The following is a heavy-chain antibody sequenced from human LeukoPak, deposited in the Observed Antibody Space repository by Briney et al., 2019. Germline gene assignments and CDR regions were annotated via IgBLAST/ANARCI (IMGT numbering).Heavy chain of an antibody. CDR1: GGSFSGYY. D-gene: IGHD6-19*01. CDR3: ARGSYSSGRYEYLGAKEYYFDY. V-gene: IGHV4-34*01. CDR2: INHSGST. J-gene: IGHJ4*02. Sequence: SETLSLTCAVYGGSFSGYYWSWIRQPPGKGLEWIGEINHSGSTNYNPSLKSRVTISVDTSKNQFSLKLSSVTAADTAVYYCARGSYSSGRYEYLGAKEYYFDYWGQGTLVTVSS.